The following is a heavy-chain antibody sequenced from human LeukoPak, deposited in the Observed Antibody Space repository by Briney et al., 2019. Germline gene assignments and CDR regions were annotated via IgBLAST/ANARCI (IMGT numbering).Heavy chain of an antibody. D-gene: IGHD6-13*01. CDR1: GFTFSSYG. CDR3: AKDAAAGSHYYHYYGMDV. Sequence: GGSLRLSCAASGFTFSSYGMHWVRQAPGKGLEWVAVISYDGTNKYYADSVKGRFTISRDNSKNTLYLQMNSLRAEDTAVYSCAKDAAAGSHYYHYYGMDVWGQGTTVTVSS. CDR2: ISYDGTNK. J-gene: IGHJ6*02. V-gene: IGHV3-30*18.